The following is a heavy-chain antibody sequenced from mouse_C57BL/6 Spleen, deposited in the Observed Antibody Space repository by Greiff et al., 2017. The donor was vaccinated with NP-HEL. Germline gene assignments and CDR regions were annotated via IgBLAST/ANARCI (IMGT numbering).Heavy chain of an antibody. D-gene: IGHD2-3*01. V-gene: IGHV1-52*01. CDR1: GYTFTSYW. CDR2: IDPSDSET. CDR3: ARFSDGYYALYAMDY. J-gene: IGHJ4*01. Sequence: QVQLQQSGAELVRPGSSVKLSCKASGYTFTSYWMHWVKQRPIQGLEWIGNIDPSDSETHYNQKFKDKATLTVDKSSSTAYMQLSSLTSEDSAVYYCARFSDGYYALYAMDYWGQGTSVTVSS.